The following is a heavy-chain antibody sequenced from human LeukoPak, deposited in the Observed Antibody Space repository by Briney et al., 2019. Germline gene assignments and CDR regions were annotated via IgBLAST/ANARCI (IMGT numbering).Heavy chain of an antibody. Sequence: GGSLRLSCAASGFTFSHHWMHWVRQAPGKGLVWVSHISSDESSTTYADSVKGRFTISRDNRKNTLYLQMNSLRVEDTAMYYCTRNPDGRNWFDPWGQGTLVTVSS. CDR1: GFTFSHHW. CDR3: TRNPDGRNWFDP. V-gene: IGHV3-74*01. J-gene: IGHJ5*02. D-gene: IGHD1-14*01. CDR2: ISSDESST.